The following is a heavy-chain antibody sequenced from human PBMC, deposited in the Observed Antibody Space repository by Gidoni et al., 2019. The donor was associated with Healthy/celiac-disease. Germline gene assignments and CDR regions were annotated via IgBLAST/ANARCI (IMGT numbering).Heavy chain of an antibody. V-gene: IGHV3-21*01. CDR3: ESRYRGYQQYNWFDP. Sequence: EVQLVEPGGGMVKPGGSLRLSCAASGFTFCSYSMNWVRQASGKGLEWVSCISSSSSYIYYADSVKSRFTISRDNAKNSLYLQMSSLRAEDTAVYYCESRYRGYQQYNWFDPWGQGTLVTVSS. CDR1: GFTFCSYS. CDR2: ISSSSSYI. J-gene: IGHJ5*02. D-gene: IGHD2-2*01.